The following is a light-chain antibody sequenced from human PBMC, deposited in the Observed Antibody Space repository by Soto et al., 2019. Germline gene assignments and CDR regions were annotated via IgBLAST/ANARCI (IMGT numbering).Light chain of an antibody. CDR3: QQDNNWPLT. V-gene: IGKV3-15*01. J-gene: IGKJ1*01. CDR1: QSVSSN. Sequence: EIVMTQSPATLSVSPGERATLSCSASQSVSSNLAWYQQKPGQAPRLLIYGASTRATGIPARFSGSGSGTEVTLTISSLQSADFAVYYCQQDNNWPLTFGQGTKVEIK. CDR2: GAS.